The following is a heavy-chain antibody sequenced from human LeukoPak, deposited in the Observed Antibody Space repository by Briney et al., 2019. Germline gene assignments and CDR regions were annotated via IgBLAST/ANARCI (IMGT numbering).Heavy chain of an antibody. CDR2: INHSGST. J-gene: IGHJ5*02. V-gene: IGHV4-34*01. CDR3: ARVKITMIRPGAGGRPFDP. CDR1: GGSFSGYY. Sequence: SETLSLTCAVYGGSFSGYYWSWIRQPPGKGLEWIGEINHSGSTNYNPSLKSRVTISVDTSKNQFSLKLNSVTAADTAVYYCARVKITMIRPGAGGRPFDPWGQGTLVTVSS. D-gene: IGHD3-22*01.